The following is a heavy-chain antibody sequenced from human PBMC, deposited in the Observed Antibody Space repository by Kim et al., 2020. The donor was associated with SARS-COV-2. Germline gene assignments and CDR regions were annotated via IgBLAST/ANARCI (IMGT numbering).Heavy chain of an antibody. D-gene: IGHD6-25*01. CDR3: ARDPALKQIYYYNGMDV. J-gene: IGHJ6*02. V-gene: IGHV1-2*06. Sequence: ASVKVSCKASGYTFTDYYIHCVRQARGQGLEWMGRIIPKSGGAKYGQRFRGRVTMTSDTSINTVYLEVTNLRSEDTAIYYCARDPALKQIYYYNGMDVWGQGTTVIVSS. CDR1: GYTFTDYY. CDR2: IIPKSGGA.